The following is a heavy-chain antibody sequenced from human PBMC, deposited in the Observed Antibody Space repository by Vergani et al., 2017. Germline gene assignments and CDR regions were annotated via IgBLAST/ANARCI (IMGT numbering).Heavy chain of an antibody. D-gene: IGHD1-26*01. CDR1: GFTFSSYA. V-gene: IGHV3-23*01. J-gene: IGHJ6*02. CDR2: ISGSGGST. CDR3: AKGTWGLRPYYYYGMDV. Sequence: EVQLLESGGGLVQPGGSLRLSCAASGFTFSSYAMSWVRQAPGKGLEWVSAISGSGGSTYYADSVKGRFTISRDNYKNTLYLQMNSLRAEDTAVYYCAKGTWGLRPYYYYGMDVWGQGTTVTVSS.